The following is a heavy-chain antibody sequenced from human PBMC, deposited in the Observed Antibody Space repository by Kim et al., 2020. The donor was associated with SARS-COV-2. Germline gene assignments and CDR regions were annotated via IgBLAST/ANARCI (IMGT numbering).Heavy chain of an antibody. CDR2: ISYDGSNK. CDR1: GFTFSSYA. CDR3: ARDMRYYDILTGYFPMGDYYYCYGMDV. J-gene: IGHJ6*02. D-gene: IGHD3-9*01. V-gene: IGHV3-30-3*01. Sequence: GGSLRLSCAASGFTFSSYAMHWVRQAPGKGLEWVAVISYDGSNKYYADSVKGRFTISRDNSKNTLYLQMNSLRAEDTAVYYCARDMRYYDILTGYFPMGDYYYCYGMDVWGQGTTVTVSS.